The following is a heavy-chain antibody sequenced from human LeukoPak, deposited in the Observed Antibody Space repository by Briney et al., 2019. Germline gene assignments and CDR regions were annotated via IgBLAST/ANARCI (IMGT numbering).Heavy chain of an antibody. V-gene: IGHV1-69*05. CDR2: IIPIFGTA. J-gene: IGHJ6*03. CDR3: ARARTTDAWYYYYCMDV. D-gene: IGHD4-11*01. Sequence: SVKVSCKASGGTFSSYAISWVRQAPGQGLEWMGGIIPIFGTANYAQKFQGRVTITTDESTSTAYMELSSLRSEDTAVYYCARARTTDAWYYYYCMDVWGKGTTVTVSS. CDR1: GGTFSSYA.